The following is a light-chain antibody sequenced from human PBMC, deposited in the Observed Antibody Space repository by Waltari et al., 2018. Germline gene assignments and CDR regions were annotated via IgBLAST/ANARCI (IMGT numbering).Light chain of an antibody. V-gene: IGKV3D-20*02. CDR3: QLRSKWLRT. CDR2: GAS. CDR1: QSVSSSY. Sequence: EIVLTQSPGTLSLSPGERATLSCRASQSVSSSYLAWYQQKPGQAPRLLIYGASSRATGIPDRFSGSGSGTDFTLTISRLEPEDFAVYYCQLRSKWLRTFGQGTKVEV. J-gene: IGKJ1*01.